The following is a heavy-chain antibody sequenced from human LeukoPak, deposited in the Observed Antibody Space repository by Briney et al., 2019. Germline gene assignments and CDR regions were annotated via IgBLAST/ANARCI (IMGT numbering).Heavy chain of an antibody. Sequence: PSETLSLTCTVSGGSVSSGGYYWSWIRQHPGKGLEWIGYIYYSGSTYYNPSLKSRVTISVDTSKNQFSLKLSSVTAADTAVYYCARGNYYYDSSGYYSPVLYFDYWGQGTLVTVSS. V-gene: IGHV4-31*03. D-gene: IGHD3-22*01. CDR3: ARGNYYYDSSGYYSPVLYFDY. CDR2: IYYSGST. CDR1: GGSVSSGGYY. J-gene: IGHJ4*02.